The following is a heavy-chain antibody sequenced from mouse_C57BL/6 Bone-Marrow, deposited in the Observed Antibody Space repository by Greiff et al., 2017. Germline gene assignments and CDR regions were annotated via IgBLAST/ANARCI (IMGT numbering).Heavy chain of an antibody. D-gene: IGHD1-1*01. CDR2: INPGSGGT. CDR1: GYAFTNYL. CDR3: ASLLPRGDY. Sequence: QLKQSGAELVRPGTSVKVSCKASGYAFTNYLIEWVKQRPGQGLEWIGVINPGSGGTNYNEKFKGKATLTADKSSSTAYMQLSSLTSEDSAVYFCASLLPRGDYWGQGTSVTVSS. J-gene: IGHJ4*01. V-gene: IGHV1-54*01.